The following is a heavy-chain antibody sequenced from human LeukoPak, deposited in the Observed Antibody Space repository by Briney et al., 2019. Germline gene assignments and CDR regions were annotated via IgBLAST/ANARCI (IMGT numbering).Heavy chain of an antibody. D-gene: IGHD6-13*01. V-gene: IGHV7-4-1*02. CDR1: GHTFTSYA. J-gene: IGHJ4*02. CDR2: INTNTGNP. CDR3: ARDGPVGSSSWYWETEYYFDY. Sequence: ASVKVSCKASGHTFTSYAMNWVRQAPGQGLEWMGWINTNTGNPTYAQGFTGRFVFSLDTSVSTAYLQISSLKAEDTAVYYCARDGPVGSSSWYWETEYYFDYWGQGTLVTVSS.